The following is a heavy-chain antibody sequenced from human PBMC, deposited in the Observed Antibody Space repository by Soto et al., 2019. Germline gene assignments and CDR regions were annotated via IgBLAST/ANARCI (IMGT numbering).Heavy chain of an antibody. CDR1: WRTFNINADF. J-gene: IGHJ4*02. D-gene: IGHD2-2*01. CDR3: VKRSLLMPPT. CDR2: IDNGGNT. V-gene: IGHV4-39*01. Sequence: SETVSRTCTVSWRTFNINADFWYLACVGQPPGKGLEWIGSIDNGGNTHYNAPLKSRVIISADSSKNQFSLSLNSVTAADTAVYYCVKRSLLMPPTWGQRIQVTVS.